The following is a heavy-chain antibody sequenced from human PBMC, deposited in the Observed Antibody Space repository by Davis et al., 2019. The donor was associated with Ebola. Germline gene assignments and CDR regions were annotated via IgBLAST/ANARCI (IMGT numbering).Heavy chain of an antibody. CDR2: IYYSGNT. CDR1: GGSIRGSY. CDR3: ARVGRYCISTSCPFYYYYGMDV. V-gene: IGHV4-59*12. Sequence: SETLSLTCTVSGGSIRGSYWGWIRQPPGKGLEWIGDIYYSGNTNYNPSLKSRVTMSLDTSKNQFSLKLSSLTAADTAVYYCARVGRYCISTSCPFYYYYGMDVWGQGTTVTVSS. D-gene: IGHD2-2*01. J-gene: IGHJ6*02.